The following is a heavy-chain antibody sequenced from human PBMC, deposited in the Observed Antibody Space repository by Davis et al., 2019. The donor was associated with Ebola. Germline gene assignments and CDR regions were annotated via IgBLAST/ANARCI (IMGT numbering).Heavy chain of an antibody. Sequence: SETLSLTCAVYGGSFTDYYWSWIRQAPGRGLEWIGEINHSGSTNYNPSLKSRVTISVDTSKNQFSLKLSSVTAADTAVYYCARSYGAAPFDYWGQGTLVTVSS. D-gene: IGHD4/OR15-4a*01. CDR3: ARSYGAAPFDY. V-gene: IGHV4-34*01. CDR2: INHSGST. J-gene: IGHJ4*02. CDR1: GGSFTDYY.